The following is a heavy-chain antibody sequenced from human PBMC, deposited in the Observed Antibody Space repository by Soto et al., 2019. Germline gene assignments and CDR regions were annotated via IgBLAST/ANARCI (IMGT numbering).Heavy chain of an antibody. D-gene: IGHD3-3*01. Sequence: GSLRLSCTASGFTFGDYAMSWVRQAPGKGLEWVGFIRSKAYGGTTEYAASVKGRFTISRDDSKSIAYLQMNSLKTEDTAVYYCNRNFLGMTTNYWGQGTLVTVSS. CDR3: NRNFLGMTTNY. CDR2: IRSKAYGGTT. V-gene: IGHV3-49*04. J-gene: IGHJ4*02. CDR1: GFTFGDYA.